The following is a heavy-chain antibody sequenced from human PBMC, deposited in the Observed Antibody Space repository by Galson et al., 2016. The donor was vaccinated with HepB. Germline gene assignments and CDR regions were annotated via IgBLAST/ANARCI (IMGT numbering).Heavy chain of an antibody. CDR3: AKDANFCSGYPEDSFDM. CDR2: ITASGTTT. V-gene: IGHV3-23*01. CDR1: GFAFTFYA. Sequence: SLRLWGEASGFAFTFYAMNWVRQTPGKGLEWVASITASGTTTHYADSVEGRFTVSRDSSKKMLFLQMNSLSVEDTAVDYCAKDANFCSGYPEDSFDMWGQGTMVTVAS. D-gene: IGHD3-3*01. J-gene: IGHJ3*02.